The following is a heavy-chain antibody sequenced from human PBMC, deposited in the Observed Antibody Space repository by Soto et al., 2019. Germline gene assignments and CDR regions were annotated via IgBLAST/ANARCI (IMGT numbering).Heavy chain of an antibody. J-gene: IGHJ6*02. Sequence: ASVKVSCKGSWGTFSSYAISWGRQAPGQGLEWVGGIIPIFGTANYAQKFQGRVTITADESTSTAYMELSSLRSEDTAVYYCARGGYSGSYYVPPNYYYGMDVWGQGTTVTVPS. CDR2: IIPIFGTA. CDR3: ARGGYSGSYYVPPNYYYGMDV. D-gene: IGHD1-26*01. V-gene: IGHV1-69*13. CDR1: WGTFSSYA.